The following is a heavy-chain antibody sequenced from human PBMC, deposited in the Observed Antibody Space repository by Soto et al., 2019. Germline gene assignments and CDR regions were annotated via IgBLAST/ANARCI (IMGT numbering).Heavy chain of an antibody. CDR1: GFTFSSYA. D-gene: IGHD3-10*02. V-gene: IGHV3-23*01. J-gene: IGHJ6*03. CDR2: ISGSGGST. Sequence: GGPRRLSCESSGFTFSSYAMSWDRQAPGKGLEWVSAISGSGGSTYYADSVKGRFTISRDNSKNTLYLQMNSLRAEDTAVYYCAANYGFMFYYYYYIDVWGKGTTVTVSS. CDR3: AANYGFMFYYYYYIDV.